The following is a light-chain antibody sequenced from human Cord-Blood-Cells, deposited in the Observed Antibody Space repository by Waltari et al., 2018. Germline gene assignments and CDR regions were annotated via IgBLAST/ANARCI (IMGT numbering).Light chain of an antibody. J-gene: IGLJ3*02. Sequence: QSALTQPRSVSGSPGQSVTISCTGHSSDVGGYNYVSWYQQHPGKAPKLMIYDVSNRPSGVPDRFSGSKSGNTASLTISGLQAENEADYYCCSYAGSYSWVFGGGTKLTVL. CDR2: DVS. CDR1: SSDVGGYNY. V-gene: IGLV2-11*01. CDR3: CSYAGSYSWV.